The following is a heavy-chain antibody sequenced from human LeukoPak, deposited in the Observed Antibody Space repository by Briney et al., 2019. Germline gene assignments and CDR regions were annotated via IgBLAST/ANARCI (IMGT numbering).Heavy chain of an antibody. V-gene: IGHV3-30-3*01. CDR2: ISYDGSNK. CDR1: GFTFSSYA. CDR3: ARDPGAYSSGWYGYFQH. D-gene: IGHD6-19*01. J-gene: IGHJ1*01. Sequence: GRSLRLSCAASGFTFSSYAMHWVRQAPGKGLEWVAVISYDGSNKYYADSVKGRFTISRDNSKNTLYLQMNSLRAEDTAVYYCARDPGAYSSGWYGYFQHWGQGTLVTVSS.